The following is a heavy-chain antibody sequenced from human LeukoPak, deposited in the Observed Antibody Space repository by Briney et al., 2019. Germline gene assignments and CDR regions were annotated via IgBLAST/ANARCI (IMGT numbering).Heavy chain of an antibody. J-gene: IGHJ4*02. V-gene: IGHV3-48*03. Sequence: PGGSLRLSCAASGFTFRSYEMSWVRQAPGKGLEWVSYISSSGSTIYYADSVKGRFTISRDNAKNSLYLQMNSLRAEDTAVYYCARGSGRWLQMGGFDYRGQGTLVTVSS. CDR2: ISSSGSTI. D-gene: IGHD5-24*01. CDR1: GFTFRSYE. CDR3: ARGSGRWLQMGGFDY.